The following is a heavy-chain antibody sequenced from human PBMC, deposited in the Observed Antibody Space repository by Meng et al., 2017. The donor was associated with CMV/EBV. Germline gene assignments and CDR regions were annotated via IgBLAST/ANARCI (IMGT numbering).Heavy chain of an antibody. CDR3: AREGGIVVVPAAPGWFDP. CDR2: IIPIFGTA. CDR1: GGTFSSYA. Sequence: QVKVVQSGAEVKKPGSSVKVSCKASGGTFSSYAISWVLQAPGQGLEWMGGIIPIFGTANYAQKFQGRVTITADESTSTAYMELSSLRSEDTAVYYCAREGGIVVVPAAPGWFDPWGQGTLVTVSS. J-gene: IGHJ5*02. V-gene: IGHV1-69*12. D-gene: IGHD2-2*01.